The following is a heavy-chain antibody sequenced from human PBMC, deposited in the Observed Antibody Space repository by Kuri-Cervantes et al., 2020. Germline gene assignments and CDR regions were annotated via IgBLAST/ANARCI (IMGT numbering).Heavy chain of an antibody. V-gene: IGHV3-48*04. J-gene: IGHJ4*02. CDR2: ISSSGSTI. CDR1: GFTFSSYG. CDR3: AQGHCSGGSCPISYFDY. Sequence: GESLKISCAASGFTFSSYGMHWVRQAPGKGLEWVSYISSSGSTIYYADSVKGRFTISRDNAKNSLYLQMNSLRAEDTAVYYCAQGHCSGGSCPISYFDYWGQGTLVTVSS. D-gene: IGHD2-15*01.